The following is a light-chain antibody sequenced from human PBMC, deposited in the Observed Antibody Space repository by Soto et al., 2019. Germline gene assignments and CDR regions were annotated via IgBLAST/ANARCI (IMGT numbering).Light chain of an antibody. CDR2: EVS. CDR3: ISYTRSSTNDII. V-gene: IGLV2-14*01. J-gene: IGLJ2*01. CDR1: SSDVGGYNY. Sequence: QSALTQPASVTGSPGRSITISCTGTSSDVGGYNYVSWYQQHPGTAPKLMIYEVSNRPSGVSNRFSGCMSGNTASLTIYGFPSEEEADYWCISYTRSSTNDIIFGGVPKGTVL.